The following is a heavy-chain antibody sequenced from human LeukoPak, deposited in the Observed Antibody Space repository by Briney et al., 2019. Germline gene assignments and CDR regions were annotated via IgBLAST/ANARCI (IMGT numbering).Heavy chain of an antibody. V-gene: IGHV1-2*02. CDR3: ARKGADYGDYDY. CDR1: GYTFSGYY. J-gene: IGHJ4*02. D-gene: IGHD4-17*01. CDR2: IYPNTGGT. Sequence: ASVKVSCKASGYTFSGYYIHWVRQAPGQGLESMGWIYPNTGGTYYAQKFQGRVTMTRDTSISTDYMELSRLRSDDTAVYYCARKGADYGDYDYWGQGTLVTVSS.